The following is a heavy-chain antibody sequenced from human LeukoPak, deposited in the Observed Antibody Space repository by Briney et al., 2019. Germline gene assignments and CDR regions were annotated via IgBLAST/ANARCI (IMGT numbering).Heavy chain of an antibody. V-gene: IGHV3-7*03. CDR2: IKQDGSEK. J-gene: IGHJ4*02. D-gene: IGHD6-13*01. Sequence: GGSLRLSCAASGFTFSSYWMSWVRQAPGKGLEWVANIKQDGSEKYYVDSVKGRFTISRDNAKNSLYLQMNSLRAEDTAVYYCARDGEAPGTYFDLWGQGTPVTVSS. CDR3: ARDGEAPGTYFDL. CDR1: GFTFSSYW.